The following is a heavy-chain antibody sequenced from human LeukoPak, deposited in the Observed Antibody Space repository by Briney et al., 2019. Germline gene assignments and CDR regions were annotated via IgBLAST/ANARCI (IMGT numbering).Heavy chain of an antibody. Sequence: GGSLRLSCAASGFTFSSYSMNWVRQAPGKGLEWVSSISSSTNYIYYADSVKGRFTISRDNAKNSLYLQMNNLRAEDTAVYYCAGDSSADAFDIWGQGTMVTVSS. CDR3: AGDSSADAFDI. CDR2: ISSSTNYI. D-gene: IGHD6-6*01. J-gene: IGHJ3*02. V-gene: IGHV3-21*04. CDR1: GFTFSSYS.